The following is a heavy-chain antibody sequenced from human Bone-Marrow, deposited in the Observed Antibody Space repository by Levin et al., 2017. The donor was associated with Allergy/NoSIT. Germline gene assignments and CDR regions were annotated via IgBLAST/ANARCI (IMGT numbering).Heavy chain of an antibody. D-gene: IGHD2/OR15-2a*01. CDR3: ARRYFDV. Sequence: GGSLRLSCEASGFTFSNYWMHWVRQAPGKGLEWVANIKEDGSKIYYVDSVKGRFTISRDNAKNSLFLQMNSLRVEDTAVYYCARRYFDVWGKGTTVTVSP. CDR1: GFTFSNYW. V-gene: IGHV3-7*01. J-gene: IGHJ6*04. CDR2: IKEDGSKI.